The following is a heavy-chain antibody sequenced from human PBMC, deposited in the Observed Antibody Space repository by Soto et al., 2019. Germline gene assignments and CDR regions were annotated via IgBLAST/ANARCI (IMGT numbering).Heavy chain of an antibody. CDR2: ITHSGST. J-gene: IGHJ4*02. D-gene: IGHD3-3*01. CDR3: ASLRVLERPQPNAY. CDR1: GGSFSGYY. Sequence: ETLSPTFAVYGGSFSGYYLSWIRQPPGKGLEWIGEITHSGSTTSNPSLKNRVTISVDTSKNQFSLKLSSVTAAETAVYYCASLRVLERPQPNAYWGQGTLVIVSS. V-gene: IGHV4-34*01.